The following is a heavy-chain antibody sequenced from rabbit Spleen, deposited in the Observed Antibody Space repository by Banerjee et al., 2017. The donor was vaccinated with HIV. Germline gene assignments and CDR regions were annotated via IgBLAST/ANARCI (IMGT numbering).Heavy chain of an antibody. Sequence: QEQLVESGGGLVQPEGSLTLTCTASGFSFSSSYYMCWVRQAPGKGLEWITCINMVTGKSVYASWAKGRFIMSRTSSTTVTLQMPSLTAADTATYFCARDGVSGVGYAYDLWGPGTLVTVS. CDR1: GFSFSSSYY. J-gene: IGHJ4*01. D-gene: IGHD6-1*01. V-gene: IGHV1S45*01. CDR2: INMVTGKS. CDR3: ARDGVSGVGYAYDL.